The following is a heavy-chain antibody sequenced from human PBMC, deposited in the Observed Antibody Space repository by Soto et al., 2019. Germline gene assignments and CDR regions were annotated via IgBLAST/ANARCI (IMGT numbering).Heavy chain of an antibody. CDR1: GGSVSSGSYY. D-gene: IGHD3-22*01. CDR3: ARGDYYDSSGYGVDY. J-gene: IGHJ4*02. CDR2: IYYSGST. Sequence: QVQLQESGPGLVKPSETLSLTCTVSGGSVSSGSYYWSWIRQPPGKGLEWIGYIYYSGSTNYNPSLKSRVTISVDTSKNQFSPKLSSVTAADTAVYYCARGDYYDSSGYGVDYWGQGTLVTVSS. V-gene: IGHV4-61*01.